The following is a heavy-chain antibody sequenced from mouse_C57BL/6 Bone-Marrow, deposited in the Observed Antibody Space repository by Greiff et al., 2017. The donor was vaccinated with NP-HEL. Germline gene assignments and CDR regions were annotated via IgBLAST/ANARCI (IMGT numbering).Heavy chain of an antibody. Sequence: VQLQESGAELVRPGASVTLSCKASGYTFTDYEMHWVKQTPVHGLEWIGAIDPETGGTAYNQKFKGKAILTADKSSSTAYMELRSLTSEDSAVYYCTRFFITTNYAMDYWGQGTSVTVSS. V-gene: IGHV1-15*01. J-gene: IGHJ4*01. D-gene: IGHD1-1*01. CDR3: TRFFITTNYAMDY. CDR1: GYTFTDYE. CDR2: IDPETGGT.